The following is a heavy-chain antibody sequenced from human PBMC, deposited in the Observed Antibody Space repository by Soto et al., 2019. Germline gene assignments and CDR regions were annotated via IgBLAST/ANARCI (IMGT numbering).Heavy chain of an antibody. CDR3: ARSPDSSGYYPRWYYYGLDV. CDR1: GGSISSGGYY. CDR2: IYYSGST. Sequence: SETLSLTCTVSGGSISSGGYYWSWIRQHPGKGLEWIGYIYYSGSTYYNPSLKSRVTISVDTSKNQFSLKLSSVTAADTAVYYCARSPDSSGYYPRWYYYGLDVWGQGTTVTVSS. J-gene: IGHJ6*02. V-gene: IGHV4-31*03. D-gene: IGHD3-22*01.